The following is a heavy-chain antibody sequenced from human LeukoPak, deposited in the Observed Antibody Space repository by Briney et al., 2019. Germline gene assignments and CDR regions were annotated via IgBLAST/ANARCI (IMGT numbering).Heavy chain of an antibody. Sequence: ASVKVSCKASGYTFTSYGSSWVRQAPGQGLEGMGWISAYNGKTDYAQKLQGRVTMTPDTSRSTAYMELRSLRSADTAVYYCARDLPTTDYGGNSFDYWGQGTLVTVSS. CDR3: ARDLPTTDYGGNSFDY. CDR2: ISAYNGKT. J-gene: IGHJ4*02. D-gene: IGHD4-23*01. V-gene: IGHV1-18*01. CDR1: GYTFTSYG.